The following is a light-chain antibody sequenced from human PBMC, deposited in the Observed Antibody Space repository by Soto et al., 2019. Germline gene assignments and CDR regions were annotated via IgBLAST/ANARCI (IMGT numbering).Light chain of an antibody. V-gene: IGKV1-5*01. CDR1: QRMSAW. Sequence: DIQMTQSPTTLSASVGDRVIITCRASQRMSAWLAWYQQKPKKAPKLLIYDASSLENGVPSRFSGNGYETEFTFTFSSLQPDDFATYYCQQYDTYPLTFGQGTKVDIK. CDR3: QQYDTYPLT. CDR2: DAS. J-gene: IGKJ1*01.